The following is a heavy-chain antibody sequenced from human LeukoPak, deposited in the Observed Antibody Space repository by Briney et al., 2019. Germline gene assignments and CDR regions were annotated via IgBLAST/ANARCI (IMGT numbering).Heavy chain of an antibody. Sequence: GESLKIPCKVSGFGLISYWIGWVRQMPGRGLEWMGIIYPFNSDIRYSPSSQGQVTVSFDKSISTAYLQWSSLKASDTAIYYCARRSVDYGMDVWGQGTTVTVSS. CDR3: ARRSVDYGMDV. CDR2: IYPFNSDI. V-gene: IGHV5-51*01. CDR1: GFGLISYW. J-gene: IGHJ6*02.